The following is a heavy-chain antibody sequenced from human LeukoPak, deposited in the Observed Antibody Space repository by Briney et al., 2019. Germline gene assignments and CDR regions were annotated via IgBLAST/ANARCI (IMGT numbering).Heavy chain of an antibody. V-gene: IGHV1-69*05. Sequence: VASVKVSCKASGGTFSSYAISWVRQAPGQGLEWMGRIIPIFGTANYAQKFQGRATITTDESTSTAYMELSSLRSEDTAVYYCARGGTGTTYYYYYYMDVWGKGTTVTVSS. J-gene: IGHJ6*03. CDR1: GGTFSSYA. D-gene: IGHD1-7*01. CDR2: IIPIFGTA. CDR3: ARGGTGTTYYYYYYMDV.